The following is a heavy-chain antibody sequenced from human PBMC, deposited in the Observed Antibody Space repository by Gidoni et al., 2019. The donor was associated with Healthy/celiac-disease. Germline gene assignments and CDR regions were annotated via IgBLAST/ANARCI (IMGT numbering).Heavy chain of an antibody. CDR2: ISYDGSNK. CDR3: AKDDTYYDILTGYPGQF. J-gene: IGHJ4*02. Sequence: QVQLVESGGGVVQPGRSLRLSCAASGFTFSSYGMHWVRQAPGKGLEWVAVISYDGSNKYYADSVKGRFTISRDNSKNTLYLQMNSLRAEDTAVYYCAKDDTYYDILTGYPGQFWGQGTLVTVSS. V-gene: IGHV3-30*18. CDR1: GFTFSSYG. D-gene: IGHD3-9*01.